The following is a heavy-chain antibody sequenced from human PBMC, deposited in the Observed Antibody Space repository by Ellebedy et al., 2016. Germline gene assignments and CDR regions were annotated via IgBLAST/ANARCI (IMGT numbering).Heavy chain of an antibody. CDR1: GFIFSGSA. J-gene: IGHJ4*02. V-gene: IGHV3-73*01. CDR2: IRNKANNYAT. CDR3: TAMGYGSGWYVGY. Sequence: GGSLRLSXAASGFIFSGSAMHWARQASGKGLEWVGRIRNKANNYATAYAESVKGRFIISRDESKNTAYLQMDSLKTEDTALYYCTAMGYGSGWYVGYWGQGTLVTVSS. D-gene: IGHD6-19*01.